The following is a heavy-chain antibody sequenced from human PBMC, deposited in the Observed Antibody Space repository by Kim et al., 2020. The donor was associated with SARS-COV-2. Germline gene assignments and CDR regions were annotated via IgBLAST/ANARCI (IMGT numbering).Heavy chain of an antibody. CDR3: AKSRIAAAPDY. Sequence: TKDAQKLQGRVTMTTDPSTSTAYMELRSLRSDDTAVYYCAKSRIAAAPDYWGQGTLVTVSS. D-gene: IGHD6-13*01. J-gene: IGHJ4*02. CDR2: T. V-gene: IGHV1-18*01.